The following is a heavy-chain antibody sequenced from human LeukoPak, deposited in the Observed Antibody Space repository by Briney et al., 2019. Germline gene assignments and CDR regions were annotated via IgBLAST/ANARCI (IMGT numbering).Heavy chain of an antibody. V-gene: IGHV4-59*08. D-gene: IGHD3-22*01. CDR2: IYYSGST. Sequence: PSETLSLTCTVSGAPITSYYWSWIRQPPGRGLEYIGYIYYSGSTNYNPSLKSRVTISVDTYKNQLSMKLSSVTAADTAVYYCARLKRYYDTSGYALFDYWGQGTLVTVSS. J-gene: IGHJ4*02. CDR3: ARLKRYYDTSGYALFDY. CDR1: GAPITSYY.